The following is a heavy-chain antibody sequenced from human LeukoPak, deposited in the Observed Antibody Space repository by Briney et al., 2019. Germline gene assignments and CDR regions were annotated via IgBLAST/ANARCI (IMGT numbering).Heavy chain of an antibody. CDR2: ISGSGGST. D-gene: IGHD5-18*01. Sequence: GGSLRLSCAASGFTLSSYAMSWVRQAPGKGLEWVSAISGSGGSTYYADSVKGRFTISRDNSKNTLYLQMNSLRAEDTAVYYCAKVKAESGYSYGQFDYWGQGTLVTVSS. J-gene: IGHJ4*02. CDR3: AKVKAESGYSYGQFDY. CDR1: GFTLSSYA. V-gene: IGHV3-23*01.